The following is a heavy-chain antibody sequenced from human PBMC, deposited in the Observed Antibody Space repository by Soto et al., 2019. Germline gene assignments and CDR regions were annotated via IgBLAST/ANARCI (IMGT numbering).Heavy chain of an antibody. CDR2: INHSGTT. D-gene: IGHD3-22*01. V-gene: IGHV4-4*02. CDR3: AGLDEVNRGYYKIVS. Sequence: QVQLQESGPGLVEPSGTLSLTCGVSGGSISSRYWWTWVRQSPVKGLQWIGEINHSGTTTHNPSLTSQVTISVDKSKNEFSLKLTSVTAADTAVYYCAGLDEVNRGYYKIVSWGQGTMVTVSS. CDR1: GGSISSRYW. J-gene: IGHJ1*01.